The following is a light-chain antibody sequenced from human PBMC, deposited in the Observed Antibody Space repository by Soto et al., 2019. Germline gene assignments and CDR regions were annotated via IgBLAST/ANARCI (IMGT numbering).Light chain of an antibody. CDR3: QQYHSWPPLT. CDR1: QSININ. J-gene: IGKJ4*01. CDR2: GES. Sequence: EVLMTQSPATLSVSPGERVTLSCRASQSININLAWYQQKPGQAPRVLIYGESSRAPGIPDRFSGSGSGTDFTVTISRLEHDDFAFYYCQQYHSWPPLTFGGGTRVEIK. V-gene: IGKV3D-15*01.